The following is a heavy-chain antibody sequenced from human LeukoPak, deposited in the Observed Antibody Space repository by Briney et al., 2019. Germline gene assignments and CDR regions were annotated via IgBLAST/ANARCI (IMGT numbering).Heavy chain of an antibody. CDR2: INHSGST. Sequence: SETLSLTCAVYGGSFSGYYWSWIRQPPGKGLEWIGEINHSGSTNYNPSLRSRVTISVDTSKNQFSLKLSSVTAADTAVYYCARGRTYYYDSSGPRILYYFDHWGRGTLVTVSS. D-gene: IGHD3-22*01. CDR1: GGSFSGYY. J-gene: IGHJ4*02. CDR3: ARGRTYYYDSSGPRILYYFDH. V-gene: IGHV4-34*01.